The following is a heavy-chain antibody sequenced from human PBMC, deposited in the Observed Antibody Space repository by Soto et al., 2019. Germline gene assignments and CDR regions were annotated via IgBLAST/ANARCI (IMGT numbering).Heavy chain of an antibody. Sequence: GGSLRLSCAASGFTFSSYAMSWVRQAPGKGLEWVSAISGSGGSTYYADSVKGRFTISRDNSKNTLYLQMNSLRAEDTAVYYCAKGLPYYDFWSGYYRDDAFDIWGQGTMVTVSS. CDR2: ISGSGGST. D-gene: IGHD3-3*01. V-gene: IGHV3-23*01. J-gene: IGHJ3*02. CDR1: GFTFSSYA. CDR3: AKGLPYYDFWSGYYRDDAFDI.